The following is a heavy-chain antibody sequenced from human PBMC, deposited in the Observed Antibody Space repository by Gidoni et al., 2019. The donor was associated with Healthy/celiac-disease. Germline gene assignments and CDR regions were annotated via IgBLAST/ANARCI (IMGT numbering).Heavy chain of an antibody. CDR1: GGTFRSYA. Sequence: QVQLVQSGAEVKKPGSSVKVSCQASGGTFRSYAISWVRQAPGQGLEWMGGIIPIFGTANYAQKFQGRVTITADESTSTAYMELSSLRSEDTAVYYCARDPTVVTPAPDYYYYYGMDVWGQGTTVTVSS. CDR2: IIPIFGTA. CDR3: ARDPTVVTPAPDYYYYYGMDV. V-gene: IGHV1-69*01. J-gene: IGHJ6*02. D-gene: IGHD4-17*01.